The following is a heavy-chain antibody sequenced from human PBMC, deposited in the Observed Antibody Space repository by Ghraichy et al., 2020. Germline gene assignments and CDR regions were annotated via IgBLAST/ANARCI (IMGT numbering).Heavy chain of an antibody. CDR2: IYYSGST. D-gene: IGHD6-19*01. CDR3: AGLGAVAAFYFDY. Sequence: SETLSLTCTVSGGSISSSSYYWGWIRQPPGKGLEWIGSIYYSGSTYYNPSLKSRVTISVDTSKNQFSLKLSSVTAADTAVYYCAGLGAVAAFYFDYWGQGTLVTVSS. V-gene: IGHV4-39*01. J-gene: IGHJ4*02. CDR1: GGSISSSSYY.